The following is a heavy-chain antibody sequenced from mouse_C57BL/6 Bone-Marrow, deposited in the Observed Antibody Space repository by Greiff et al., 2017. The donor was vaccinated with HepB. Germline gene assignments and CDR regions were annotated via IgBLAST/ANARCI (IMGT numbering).Heavy chain of an antibody. J-gene: IGHJ2*01. CDR2: IDPENGDT. Sequence: VQLQQSGAELVRPGASVKLSCTASGFNIKDDYMHWVKQRPEQGLEWIGWIDPENGDTEYASKFQGKATITADTSSNTAYLQLSSLTSEDTAVYYCTTLVHSIGYFDYWGQGTTLTVSS. D-gene: IGHD2-14*01. CDR3: TTLVHSIGYFDY. V-gene: IGHV14-4*01. CDR1: GFNIKDDY.